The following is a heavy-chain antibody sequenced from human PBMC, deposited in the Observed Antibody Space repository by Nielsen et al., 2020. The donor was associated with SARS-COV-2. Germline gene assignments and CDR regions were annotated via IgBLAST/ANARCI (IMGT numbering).Heavy chain of an antibody. CDR3: ARDLTYDSSGYADY. Sequence: GESLKISCAASGFTFSDYYMSWIRQAPGKGLEWVSYISSSGSTIYYADSVKGRFTISRDNAKNSLYLQMNSLRDEDTAVYYCARDLTYDSSGYADYWGQGTLVTVSS. D-gene: IGHD3-22*01. J-gene: IGHJ4*02. V-gene: IGHV3-11*01. CDR1: GFTFSDYY. CDR2: ISSSGSTI.